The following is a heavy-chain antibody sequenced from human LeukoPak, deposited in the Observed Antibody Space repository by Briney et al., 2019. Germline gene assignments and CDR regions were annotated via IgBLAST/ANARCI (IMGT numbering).Heavy chain of an antibody. CDR1: GGSFSGYY. J-gene: IGHJ4*02. D-gene: IGHD1-26*01. CDR2: INHSGST. Sequence: PSETLSLTCAVYGGSFSGYYWSWIRQPPGKGLEWIGEINHSGSTNYNPSLKSRVTISVDTSKNQFSLKLSSVTAADTAVYYCARRPVRGSGSYGVERYYFDYWGQGTLVTVSS. CDR3: ARRPVRGSGSYGVERYYFDY. V-gene: IGHV4-34*01.